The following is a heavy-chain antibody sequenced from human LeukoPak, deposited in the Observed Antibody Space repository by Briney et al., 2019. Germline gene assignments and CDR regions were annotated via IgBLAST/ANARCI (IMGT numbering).Heavy chain of an antibody. J-gene: IGHJ4*02. CDR1: GGSICISSYY. Sequence: PSETLSLTCTVSGGSICISSYYWGWIRQPPGKGLEWIGSIYYSGSTYYNPSLKSRVTISVDTSKNQFSLKLSSVTAADTAVYYCAREFDYWGQGTLVTVSS. CDR3: AREFDY. V-gene: IGHV4-39*01. CDR2: IYYSGST.